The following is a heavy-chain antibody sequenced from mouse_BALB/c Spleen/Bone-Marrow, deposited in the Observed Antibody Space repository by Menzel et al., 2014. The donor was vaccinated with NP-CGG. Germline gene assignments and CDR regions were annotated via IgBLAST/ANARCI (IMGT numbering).Heavy chain of an antibody. CDR1: GYTFTNYW. CDR3: ARGYYGRTYGWYFDV. J-gene: IGHJ1*01. Sequence: QVQLQQSGAEFVKPGAPVKLSCKASGYTFTNYWMNWVKQRPGRGLEWIGRIDPSDSETHYNQKFKDKATLTADKSSSTAYIQLSSLTSEDSAVYYCARGYYGRTYGWYFDVWGAGTTVTVSS. V-gene: IGHV1-69*02. CDR2: IDPSDSET. D-gene: IGHD1-1*01.